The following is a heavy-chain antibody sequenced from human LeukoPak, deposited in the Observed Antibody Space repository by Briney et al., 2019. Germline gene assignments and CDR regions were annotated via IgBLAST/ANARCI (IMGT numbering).Heavy chain of an antibody. CDR3: ARGLPYCSGGSCYSVLRY. J-gene: IGHJ4*02. CDR2: MNPNSGNT. V-gene: IGHV1-8*02. CDR1: GGTFSSYA. Sequence: GASVKVSCKASGGTFSSYAINWVRQATGQGLEWMGWMNPNSGNTGYAQKFQGRVTMTRNTSISTAYMELSSLRSEDTAVYYCARGLPYCSGGSCYSVLRYWGRGTLVTVSS. D-gene: IGHD2-15*01.